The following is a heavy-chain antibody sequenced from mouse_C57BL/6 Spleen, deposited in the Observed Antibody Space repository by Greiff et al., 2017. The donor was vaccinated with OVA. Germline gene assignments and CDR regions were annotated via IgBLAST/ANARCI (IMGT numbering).Heavy chain of an antibody. J-gene: IGHJ4*01. Sequence: QVQLKQPGAELVRPGSSVKLSCKASGYTFTSYWMHWVKQRPIQGLEWIGNIDPSDSETHYNQKFKDKATLTVDKSSSTAYMQLSSLTSEDSAVYYCARGEFSSYYAMDYWGQGTSVTVSS. CDR3: ARGEFSSYYAMDY. CDR2: IDPSDSET. V-gene: IGHV1-52*01. CDR1: GYTFTSYW. D-gene: IGHD1-1*01.